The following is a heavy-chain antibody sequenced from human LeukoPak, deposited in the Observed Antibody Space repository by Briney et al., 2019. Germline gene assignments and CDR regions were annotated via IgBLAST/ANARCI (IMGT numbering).Heavy chain of an antibody. V-gene: IGHV1-18*01. CDR1: GYTFTSYG. J-gene: IGHJ3*02. D-gene: IGHD4-23*01. CDR3: ERRGGNLEDAFDI. CDR2: SCAYNGNT. Sequence: GASLKVSCKASGYTFTSYGISWVRQAPGQGLEWMGWSCAYNGNTNYTQKLQRRVTMPTHTSTRTAYMELRSLRSDHTAVYYCERRGGNLEDAFDIWGQGTMVTASS.